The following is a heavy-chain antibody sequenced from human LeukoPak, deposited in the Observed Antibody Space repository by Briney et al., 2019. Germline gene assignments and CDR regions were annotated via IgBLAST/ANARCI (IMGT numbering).Heavy chain of an antibody. CDR2: IYYSGST. V-gene: IGHV4-59*01. Sequence: SKTLSLTCTVSGGSISSYYWSWIRQPPGKGLEWIGYIYYSGSTNYNPSLKSRVTISVDTSKNQFSLKLSSVTAADTAVYYCAAVDTAMAFDYWGQGTLVTVSS. D-gene: IGHD5-18*01. CDR1: GGSISSYY. CDR3: AAVDTAMAFDY. J-gene: IGHJ4*02.